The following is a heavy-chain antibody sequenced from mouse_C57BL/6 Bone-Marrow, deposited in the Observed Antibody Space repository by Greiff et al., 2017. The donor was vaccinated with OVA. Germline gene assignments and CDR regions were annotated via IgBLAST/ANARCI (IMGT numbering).Heavy chain of an antibody. V-gene: IGHV1-55*01. CDR1: GYTFTSYW. CDR3: VSIYYYGSSYDYYAMDY. CDR2: IYPGSGST. D-gene: IGHD1-1*01. Sequence: VQLQQPGAELVKPGASVKMSCKASGYTFTSYWITWVKQRPGPGLEWIGDIYPGSGSTNYNEKFKSKATLTVDTSSSTAYMQLSSLTSEDSAVYYCVSIYYYGSSYDYYAMDYWGQGTSVTVSS. J-gene: IGHJ4*01.